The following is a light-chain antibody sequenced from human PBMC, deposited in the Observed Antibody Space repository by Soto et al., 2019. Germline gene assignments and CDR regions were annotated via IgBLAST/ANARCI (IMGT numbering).Light chain of an antibody. CDR3: SSYTNRYTLPHV. Sequence: QSALTQPASVSGSPGQSITISCSGTSSDIGGYNYVSWYQQHPGKAPRFMIYEVSHRPSGVSDRFSGFKSGNTASLTISGLQAEDEADYYCSSYTNRYTLPHVFGTGTKLTVL. CDR1: SSDIGGYNY. CDR2: EVS. J-gene: IGLJ1*01. V-gene: IGLV2-14*01.